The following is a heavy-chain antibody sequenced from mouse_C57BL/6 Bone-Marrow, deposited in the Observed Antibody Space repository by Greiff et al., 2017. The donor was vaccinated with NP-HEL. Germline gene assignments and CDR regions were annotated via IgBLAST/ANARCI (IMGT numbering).Heavy chain of an antibody. CDR3: ARYGSSFPHAMGY. D-gene: IGHD1-1*01. V-gene: IGHV3-8*01. J-gene: IGHJ4*01. CDR1: GYSITSDY. Sequence: EVQGVESGPGLAKPSQTLSLTCSVTGYSITSDYWNWIRKFPGNKLEYMGYISYSGSTYYNPSLKSRISITRDTSNNQYYLLLNSVTTDDTATYYCARYGSSFPHAMGYGGQGTSVTVSS. CDR2: ISYSGST.